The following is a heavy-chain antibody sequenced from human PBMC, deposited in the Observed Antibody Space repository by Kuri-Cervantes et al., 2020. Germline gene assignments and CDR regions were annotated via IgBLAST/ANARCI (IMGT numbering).Heavy chain of an antibody. CDR3: AKASVGAAYFDY. D-gene: IGHD2-15*01. V-gene: IGHV3-9*01. CDR2: ISRNSASI. J-gene: IGHJ4*02. CDR1: GFNFGKNA. Sequence: SLKISCAASGFNFGKNAMHWVRQVPGKGPEWVSGISRNSASIGYADSVKGRFTISRDNAKNSLYLEMNSLRVEDTAFYYCAKASVGAAYFDYWGQGTLVTVSS.